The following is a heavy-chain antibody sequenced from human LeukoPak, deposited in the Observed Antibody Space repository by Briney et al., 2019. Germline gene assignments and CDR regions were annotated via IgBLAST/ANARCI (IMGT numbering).Heavy chain of an antibody. CDR2: ISGCGGST. CDR3: AKDHRALRYFDWLLRVGYFDY. CDR1: GFTFRSYA. J-gene: IGHJ4*02. Sequence: GGSLRLSCAASGFTFRSYAMNWVRQAPGKGLELVSAISGCGGSTYYTDSVKGRFTISRDNSKNTLYLQMNSLRAEDTAVYYCAKDHRALRYFDWLLRVGYFDYWGQGTLVTVSS. D-gene: IGHD3-9*01. V-gene: IGHV3-23*01.